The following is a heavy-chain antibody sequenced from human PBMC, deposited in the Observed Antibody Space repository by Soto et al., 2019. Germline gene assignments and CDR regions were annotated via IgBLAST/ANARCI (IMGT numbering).Heavy chain of an antibody. Sequence: ASVKVSCKASGYTFTSYYMHWVRQAPGQGLEWMGIINPSGGSTSYAQKFQGRVTMTRDTSTSTVYMELSSLRSDDTAVYYCARLIVWYGMDVWGQGTTVTVPS. CDR2: INPSGGST. J-gene: IGHJ6*02. CDR3: ARLIVWYGMDV. CDR1: GYTFTSYY. D-gene: IGHD3-16*01. V-gene: IGHV1-46*01.